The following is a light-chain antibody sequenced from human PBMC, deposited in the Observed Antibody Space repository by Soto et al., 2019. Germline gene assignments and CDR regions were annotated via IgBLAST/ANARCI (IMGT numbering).Light chain of an antibody. V-gene: IGKV3-20*01. Sequence: ESMLTQSPGTLSLSPGERATLSCRASQSVSTRSLAWYQQKPGQAPRLLIYGASIRAAGIPDRFSGSGSVTDLTLTISILEPEDFAVYYCHQFGSSPLAFTFGPGTKLEI. CDR2: GAS. J-gene: IGKJ2*01. CDR1: QSVSTRS. CDR3: HQFGSSPLAFT.